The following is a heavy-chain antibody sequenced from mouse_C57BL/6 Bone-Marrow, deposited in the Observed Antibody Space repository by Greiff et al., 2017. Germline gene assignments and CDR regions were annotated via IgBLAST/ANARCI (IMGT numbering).Heavy chain of an antibody. V-gene: IGHV10-1*01. CDR3: VRHENYAMDY. CDR2: IRSKSNNYAT. CDR1: GFSFNTYA. J-gene: IGHJ4*01. Sequence: EVKLMESGGGLVQPKGSLKLSCAASGFSFNTYAMNWVRQAPGKGLEWVARIRSKSNNYATYYADSVKDRFTISRDDSESMLYLQMNNLKTEDTAMYYCVRHENYAMDYWGQGTSVTVSS.